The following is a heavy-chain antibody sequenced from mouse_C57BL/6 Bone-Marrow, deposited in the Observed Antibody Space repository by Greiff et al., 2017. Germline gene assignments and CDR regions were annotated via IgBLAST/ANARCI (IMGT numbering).Heavy chain of an antibody. Sequence: VQLQQSGPELVKPGASVKISCKASGYTFTDYYMNWVKQSHGKSLEWIGDINPNNGGTSYNQKFKGKATLTVDKSSSTAYMELRSLTSEDSAVYYCASPSYYYGSSWYFDVWGTGTTVTVSS. CDR2: INPNNGGT. CDR1: GYTFTDYY. J-gene: IGHJ1*03. CDR3: ASPSYYYGSSWYFDV. V-gene: IGHV1-26*01. D-gene: IGHD1-1*01.